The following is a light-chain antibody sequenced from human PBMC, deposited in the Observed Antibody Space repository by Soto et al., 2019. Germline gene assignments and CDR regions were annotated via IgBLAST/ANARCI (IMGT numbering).Light chain of an antibody. CDR2: VNS. Sequence: QSVLTQPPSVSGATGQRVTISCTGTSSNIGAGYDVHWYQQVPGTSPKLLIFVNSNRPSGVPDRFSGSKSGTSASLAITGLQAEDEADYYCQSYDNSLSVHVVFGGGTKLTVL. CDR3: QSYDNSLSVHVV. CDR1: SSNIGAGYD. V-gene: IGLV1-40*01. J-gene: IGLJ2*01.